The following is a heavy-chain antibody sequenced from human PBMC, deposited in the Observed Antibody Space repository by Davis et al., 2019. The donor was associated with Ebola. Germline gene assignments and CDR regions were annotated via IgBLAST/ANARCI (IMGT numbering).Heavy chain of an antibody. CDR2: MYTSGST. D-gene: IGHD1-26*01. CDR1: GDSISSGSYY. V-gene: IGHV4-61*09. Sequence: SETLSLTCTVSGDSISSGSYYWSWIRQPAGKGLEWIGHMYTSGSTNYNTSLKSRVTISADTSKNQFFLKLTSVAAADTAVYYCARDRRVVRTTGFDYWGQGALVTVSS. J-gene: IGHJ4*02. CDR3: ARDRRVVRTTGFDY.